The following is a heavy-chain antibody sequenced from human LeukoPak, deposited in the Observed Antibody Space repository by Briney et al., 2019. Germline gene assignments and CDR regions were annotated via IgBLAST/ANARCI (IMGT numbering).Heavy chain of an antibody. CDR1: GGSISSSSYY. J-gene: IGHJ6*03. CDR3: ARGYCSGGSCYSYYYYNYMDV. D-gene: IGHD2-15*01. V-gene: IGHV4-39*07. CDR2: IHYSGST. Sequence: SETLSLTCTVSGGSISSSSYYWGWIRQPPGKGLEWIGSIHYSGSTNYNPSLKSRVTISVDTSKNQFSLKLSSVNAADTAVYYCARGYCSGGSCYSYYYYNYMDVWGKGTTVTVSS.